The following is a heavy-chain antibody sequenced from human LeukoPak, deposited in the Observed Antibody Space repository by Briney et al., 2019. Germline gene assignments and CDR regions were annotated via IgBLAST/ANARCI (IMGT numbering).Heavy chain of an antibody. D-gene: IGHD1-26*01. V-gene: IGHV3-30-3*01. J-gene: IGHJ4*02. CDR3: ARGTSGSYSDY. CDR1: GFTFSSYA. Sequence: GRSLRLSCAASGFTFSSYAMNWVRQAPGKGLEWVAVISYDGSNKCYADSVKDRFTISRDNSKNTLYLQLNSLRAEDTAVYYCARGTSGSYSDYWGQGTLVTVSS. CDR2: ISYDGSNK.